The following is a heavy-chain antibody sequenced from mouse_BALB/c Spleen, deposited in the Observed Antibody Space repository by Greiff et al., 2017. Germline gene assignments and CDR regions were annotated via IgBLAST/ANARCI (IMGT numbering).Heavy chain of an antibody. Sequence: EVKLMESGGGLVKPGGSLKLSCTASGFAFSSYDMSWVRQTPEKRLEWVAYISSGGGSTYYPDTVKGRFTISRDNAKNTLYLQMSSLKSEDTAMYYCARQTTALFDYWGQGTTLTVSS. CDR2: ISSGGGST. D-gene: IGHD1-2*01. V-gene: IGHV5-12-1*01. CDR1: GFAFSSYD. J-gene: IGHJ2*01. CDR3: ARQTTALFDY.